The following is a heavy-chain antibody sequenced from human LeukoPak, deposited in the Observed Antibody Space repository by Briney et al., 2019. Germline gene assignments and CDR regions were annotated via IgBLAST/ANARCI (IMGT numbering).Heavy chain of an antibody. Sequence: GGSLRLSCAASGFTLSDYGMHWVRQAPGKGLDWVAFIRYDGNNKYYADSVKGRFTISRDNSKNTLYLQMNSLRAEDTAVYYCAKDVTHYGDYDSASDIWGQGTMVTVSS. V-gene: IGHV3-30*02. CDR2: IRYDGNNK. CDR3: AKDVTHYGDYDSASDI. D-gene: IGHD4-17*01. J-gene: IGHJ3*02. CDR1: GFTLSDYG.